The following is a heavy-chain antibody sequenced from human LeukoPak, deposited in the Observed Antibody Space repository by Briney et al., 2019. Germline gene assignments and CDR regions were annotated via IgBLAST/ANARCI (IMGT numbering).Heavy chain of an antibody. CDR3: AKGDNFGRVADAFDS. J-gene: IGHJ3*01. D-gene: IGHD1-1*01. Sequence: PGGSLRLSCAASGFTFDKFAMSWVPQATGRGLQCVSTITSGADTYYADSVKGRFSISRDNSRNTVSVQMHSLRAEDTAVYFCAKGDNFGRVADAFDSWGQGTMVTVSS. CDR1: GFTFDKFA. CDR2: ITSGADT. V-gene: IGHV3-23*01.